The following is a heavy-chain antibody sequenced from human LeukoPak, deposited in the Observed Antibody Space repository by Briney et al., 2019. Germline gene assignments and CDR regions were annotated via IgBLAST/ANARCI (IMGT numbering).Heavy chain of an antibody. CDR1: GGSISSGGYY. CDR2: IYYSGST. J-gene: IGHJ4*02. V-gene: IGHV4-61*08. Sequence: SETVSLTCTVSGGSISSGGYYWSWIRQPPGKGLEWIGYIYYSGSTNYNPSLKSRVTISVDTSKNQFSLKLSSVTAADTAVCYCARRRTGSTGEAFDYWGQGTLVTVSS. D-gene: IGHD1-7*01. CDR3: ARRRTGSTGEAFDY.